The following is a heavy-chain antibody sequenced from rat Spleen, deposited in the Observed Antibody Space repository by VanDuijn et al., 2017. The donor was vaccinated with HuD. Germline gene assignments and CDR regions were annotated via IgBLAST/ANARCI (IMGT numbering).Heavy chain of an antibody. V-gene: IGHV5-20*01. CDR1: GFAFSDHY. J-gene: IGHJ4*01. CDR3: ATDGYYDGTYYSVYAMDA. D-gene: IGHD1-12*02. CDR2: INYDGRST. Sequence: EVQLVESGGGLVQPGRSLKLSCAASGFAFSDHYVAWVRQGPTKGLEWVATINYDGRSTFYRDSVRDRFTISRDNAKSILYLQMDSLRSEDSATYYCATDGYYDGTYYSVYAMDAWGQGASVTVSS.